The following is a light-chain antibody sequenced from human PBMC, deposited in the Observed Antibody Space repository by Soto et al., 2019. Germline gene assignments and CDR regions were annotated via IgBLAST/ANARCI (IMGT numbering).Light chain of an antibody. J-gene: IGLJ1*01. CDR3: SSYTSSSTLAYV. V-gene: IGLV2-14*01. CDR2: EVS. CDR1: SRDVGGYNY. Sequence: QSALTQPASVSGSPGQSITISGTGTSRDVGGYNYISWYQQHPGKAPKRMIYEVSNLPSGVSNRFSGSKSGNTASLTISGLQAEDEADYYCSSYTSSSTLAYVFGTGTKVTVL.